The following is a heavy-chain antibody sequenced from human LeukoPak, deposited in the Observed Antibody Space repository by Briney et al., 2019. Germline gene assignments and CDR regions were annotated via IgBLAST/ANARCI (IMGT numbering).Heavy chain of an antibody. V-gene: IGHV4-30-2*01. J-gene: IGHJ3*02. D-gene: IGHD3-3*01. CDR1: GGSISSGGYS. Sequence: PSQTLSLTCAVSGGSISSGGYSWSWLRQPPGKGLEWIGYIYHSGSTYYNPSLKSRVTISVDRSKNQFSLKLSSVTAADTAVYYCARASDYDFWSGSKSGAFDIWGQGTMVTVSS. CDR2: IYHSGST. CDR3: ARASDYDFWSGSKSGAFDI.